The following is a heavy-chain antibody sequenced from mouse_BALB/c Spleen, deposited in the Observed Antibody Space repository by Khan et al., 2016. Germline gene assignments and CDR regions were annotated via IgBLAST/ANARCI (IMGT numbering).Heavy chain of an antibody. V-gene: IGHV3-1*02. CDR2: MHSSGST. Sequence: EVQLQESGPDLVKPSQSLSLTCTVTGYSITSGYSWHWIRQFPGNKLEWMGYMHSSGSTNYSPSLTSRISITRDTSNNQFFLQLSSVTTEDTATYDCARYGYYAIDYWGQGTSVTVSS. CDR3: ARYGYYAIDY. D-gene: IGHD1-1*02. CDR1: GYSITSGYS. J-gene: IGHJ4*01.